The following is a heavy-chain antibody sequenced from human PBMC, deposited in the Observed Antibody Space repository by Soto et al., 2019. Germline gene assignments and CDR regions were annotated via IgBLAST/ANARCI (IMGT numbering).Heavy chain of an antibody. Sequence: QVQLVESGGGVVQPGRSLRLSCAASGFTFSSYGMHWVRQAPGKGLEWVAVIWYDGSNKYYADSVKGRFTISRDNSKNTLYLQMNSLRAEDTAVYYCARYLRLAAAGPDYWGQGTLVTVSS. CDR2: IWYDGSNK. CDR1: GFTFSSYG. V-gene: IGHV3-33*01. CDR3: ARYLRLAAAGPDY. J-gene: IGHJ4*02. D-gene: IGHD6-13*01.